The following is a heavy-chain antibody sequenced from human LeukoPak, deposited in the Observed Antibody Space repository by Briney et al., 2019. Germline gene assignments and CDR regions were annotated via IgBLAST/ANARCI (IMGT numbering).Heavy chain of an antibody. D-gene: IGHD6-13*01. CDR2: IKQDGSEK. J-gene: IGHJ3*02. Sequence: PGGSLRLSCAASGFTFSSYWMSWVRQAPGKGLEWVANIKQDGSEKYYVDSVKGRFTISRDNAKNLVYLQVNSLRAEDTAVYYCARVVGYSSSWYEDRGAFDIWGQGTMVTVSS. V-gene: IGHV3-7*03. CDR3: ARVVGYSSSWYEDRGAFDI. CDR1: GFTFSSYW.